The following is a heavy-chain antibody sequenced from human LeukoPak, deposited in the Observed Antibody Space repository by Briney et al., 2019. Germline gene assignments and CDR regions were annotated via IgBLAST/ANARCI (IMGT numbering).Heavy chain of an antibody. CDR2: IRGKAYGGAT. J-gene: IGHJ4*02. Sequence: PGRSLRLSCTASGFTFGDYALSWFRQAPGKGLEWVGFIRGKAYGGATDYAASVKGRFTISGDDSKSIAYLQMNSLKIEDTAVYYCSRDRDGSGWYYFDYWGQGTLVTVSS. CDR1: GFTFGDYA. D-gene: IGHD6-19*01. V-gene: IGHV3-49*03. CDR3: SRDRDGSGWYYFDY.